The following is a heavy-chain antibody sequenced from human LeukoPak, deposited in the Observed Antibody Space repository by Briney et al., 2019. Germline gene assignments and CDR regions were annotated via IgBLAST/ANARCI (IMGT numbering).Heavy chain of an antibody. CDR2: INSDGSST. Sequence: XRLSCAASGFTFSSYWMHWVRQAPGKGVVWVSRINSDGSSTSYADSVKGGFTISRDNAKNTLYLQMNSLRAEDTAVYYCARVESSSSKAPKAYWGQGTLVTVSS. D-gene: IGHD6-13*01. CDR1: GFTFSSYW. J-gene: IGHJ4*02. V-gene: IGHV3-74*01. CDR3: ARVESSSSKAPKAY.